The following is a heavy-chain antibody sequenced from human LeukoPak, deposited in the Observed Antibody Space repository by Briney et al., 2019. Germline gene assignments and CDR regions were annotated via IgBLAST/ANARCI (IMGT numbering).Heavy chain of an antibody. J-gene: IGHJ4*02. CDR2: ISYDGSNK. V-gene: IGHV3-30-3*01. D-gene: IGHD3-10*01. CDR3: ARDRWNYYGSGSPLDY. CDR1: GFTFSSYA. Sequence: PGGSLRLSCAASGFTFSSYAMHWVRQAPGKGLEWVAVISYDGSNKYYADSVKGRFTISRDNSKNTLYLQMNSLRAEDTAVYYCARDRWNYYGSGSPLDYWGQGTLVTVSS.